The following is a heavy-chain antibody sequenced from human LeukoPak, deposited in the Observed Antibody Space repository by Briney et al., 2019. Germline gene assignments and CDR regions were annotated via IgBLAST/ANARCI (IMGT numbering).Heavy chain of an antibody. CDR1: GGSISSSPYY. CDR3: ARRGPSGRSLDY. D-gene: IGHD3-10*01. CDR2: IYYGGST. Sequence: PSETLSLTCTVSGGSISSSPYYGGWIRQPPGKGLEWIGNIYYGGSTYYNPSLKTRVTISVDTSKNQFSLKLSSVTAADTAVYYCARRGPSGRSLDYWGQGTLVTVSS. J-gene: IGHJ4*02. V-gene: IGHV4-39*01.